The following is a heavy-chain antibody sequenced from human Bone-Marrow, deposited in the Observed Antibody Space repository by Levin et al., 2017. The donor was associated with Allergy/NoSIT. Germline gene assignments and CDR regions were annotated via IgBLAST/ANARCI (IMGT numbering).Heavy chain of an antibody. CDR2: INFYSGDT. J-gene: IGHJ4*02. CDR1: GNTFGDPY. Sequence: GESLKISCKASGNTFGDPYVHWVRQSPGQGLEWVGWINFYSGDTKYAQKFQGRVTMTRDTSKTTVYMELSSLESDDTAVYFCVRVWFGDIPPPPGDYWGQGTLVTVSS. CDR3: VRVWFGDIPPPPGDY. V-gene: IGHV1-2*02. D-gene: IGHD3-10*01.